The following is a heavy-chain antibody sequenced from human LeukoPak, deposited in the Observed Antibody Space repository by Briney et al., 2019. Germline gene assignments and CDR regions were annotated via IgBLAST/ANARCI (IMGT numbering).Heavy chain of an antibody. J-gene: IGHJ4*02. Sequence: SETLSLTCTVSGGSISSGSYYWSWIRQPAGKGLEWIGRIYTSGSTNYNPSLKSRVTISVDTSKNQFSLKLSSVTAADTAVYYCARGLGAYWGQGTLVTVSS. CDR2: IYTSGST. CDR1: GGSISSGSYY. V-gene: IGHV4-61*02. CDR3: ARGLGAY. D-gene: IGHD3-16*01.